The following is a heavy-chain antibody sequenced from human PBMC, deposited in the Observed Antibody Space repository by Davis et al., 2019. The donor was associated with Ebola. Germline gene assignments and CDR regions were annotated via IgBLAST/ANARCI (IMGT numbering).Heavy chain of an antibody. J-gene: IGHJ4*02. D-gene: IGHD6-19*01. CDR2: ISSSSSYI. CDR1: GFTFSSYS. Sequence: PGGSLRLSCAASGFTFSSYSMNWVRQAPGKGLEWVSSISSSSSYIYYADSVKGRFTISRDNAKNSLYLQMNSLRDEDTAVYYCARVRGSGWYFDYWGQGTLVTVSS. V-gene: IGHV3-21*01. CDR3: ARVRGSGWYFDY.